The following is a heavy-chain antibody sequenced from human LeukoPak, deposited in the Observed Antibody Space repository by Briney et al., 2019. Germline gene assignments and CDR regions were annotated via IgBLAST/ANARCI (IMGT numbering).Heavy chain of an antibody. J-gene: IGHJ5*02. CDR2: IIPIFGTA. V-gene: IGHV1-69*13. CDR1: GGTFSSYA. Sequence: ASVKVSCKASGGTFSSYAISWVRQAPGQGLEWMGGIIPIFGTANYAQKFQGRVTITADESTSTAYMELSRLRSDDTAVYYCARGTVVVVAATGYWFDPWGQGTLVTVSS. D-gene: IGHD2-15*01. CDR3: ARGTVVVVAATGYWFDP.